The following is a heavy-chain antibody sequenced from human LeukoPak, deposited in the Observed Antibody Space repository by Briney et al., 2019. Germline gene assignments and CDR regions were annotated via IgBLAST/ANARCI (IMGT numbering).Heavy chain of an antibody. V-gene: IGHV3-30*04. CDR2: ISYDGSTK. CDR1: GFTFSSYA. J-gene: IGHJ6*03. Sequence: PGGSLRLSCAASGFTFSSYAMHWVRQAPGKGLERVALISYDGSTKHYADSVKGRFTISRDNSKNTLYLQMNSLRAEDTAVYYCARGRTGYQLLPTKKDYSYYYIDDWGKGTTVTVSS. D-gene: IGHD2-2*01. CDR3: ARGRTGYQLLPTKKDYSYYYIDD.